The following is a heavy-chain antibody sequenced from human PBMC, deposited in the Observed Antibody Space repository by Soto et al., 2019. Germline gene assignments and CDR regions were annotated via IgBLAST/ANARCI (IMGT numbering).Heavy chain of an antibody. V-gene: IGHV4-4*07. CDR3: VRDVGGSGWFAP. CDR2: IYSSGTT. CDR1: SISIYNYC. J-gene: IGHJ5*02. Sequence: SDTLSLTCTVCSISIYNYCGSWTRQAAGKGLEWIGRIYSSGTTNYNPSLKSRVTMSVDMSKSQFSLNVRSVTAADTAVYYCVRDVGGSGWFAPWGQGTLVTVSS.